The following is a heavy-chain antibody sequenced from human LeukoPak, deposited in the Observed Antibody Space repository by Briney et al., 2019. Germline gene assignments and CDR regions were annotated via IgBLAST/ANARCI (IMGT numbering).Heavy chain of an antibody. CDR1: GFTFSSYW. Sequence: PGGSLRLSCAASGFTFSSYWMSWVRQAAGKGLEWVANIKHDGSEKYYVDSVKGRFTISRDNAKNSLYLQMNSLRAEDTAIYYCARDFTAAAGFDYWGQGTLVTVSS. J-gene: IGHJ4*02. V-gene: IGHV3-7*01. CDR2: IKHDGSEK. CDR3: ARDFTAAAGFDY. D-gene: IGHD6-13*01.